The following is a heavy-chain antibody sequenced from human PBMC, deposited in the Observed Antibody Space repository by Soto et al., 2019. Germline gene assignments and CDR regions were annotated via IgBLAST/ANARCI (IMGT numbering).Heavy chain of an antibody. Sequence: GASVKVSCKASGGTFSSYTISWVRQAPGQGLEWMGRIIPILGIANYAQKFQGRVTITADKSTSTAYMELSSLRAEDTAVYYCAKDRSYFDWFRWFDPWGQGTLVTVSS. CDR2: IIPILGIA. D-gene: IGHD3-9*01. V-gene: IGHV1-69*04. J-gene: IGHJ5*02. CDR1: GGTFSSYT. CDR3: AKDRSYFDWFRWFDP.